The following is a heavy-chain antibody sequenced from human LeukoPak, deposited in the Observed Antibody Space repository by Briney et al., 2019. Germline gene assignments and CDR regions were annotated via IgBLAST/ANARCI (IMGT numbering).Heavy chain of an antibody. Sequence: WASVKVSCKASGYTFTDCDMRWVRQAPGQGLEWMGWINPNSGGTNYAQKFQGRVTMTRDTSISTAYMELSRLRSDDTAVYFCARDDSGYGDYWGQGTQVTVSS. D-gene: IGHD5-12*01. J-gene: IGHJ4*02. CDR2: INPNSGGT. V-gene: IGHV1-2*02. CDR1: GYTFTDCD. CDR3: ARDDSGYGDY.